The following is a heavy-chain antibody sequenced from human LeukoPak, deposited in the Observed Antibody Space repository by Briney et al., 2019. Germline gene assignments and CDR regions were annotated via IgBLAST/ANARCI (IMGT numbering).Heavy chain of an antibody. J-gene: IGHJ5*02. V-gene: IGHV4-34*01. CDR2: INHSGST. D-gene: IGHD2-2*01. CDR1: GGSFSGYY. Sequence: PSETLSLNCAVYGGSFSGYYWSWIRQPPGKGLEWIGEINHSGSTNYNPSLKSRVTISVDTSKNQFSLKLSSVTAADTAVYYCAREANCSSTSCFQDGWFDPWGQGTLVTVSS. CDR3: AREANCSSTSCFQDGWFDP.